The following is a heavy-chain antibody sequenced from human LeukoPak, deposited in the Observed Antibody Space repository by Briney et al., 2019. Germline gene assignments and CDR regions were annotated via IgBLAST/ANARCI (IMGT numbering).Heavy chain of an antibody. CDR3: AKDLRYSSSSGFDY. CDR1: GFTFSSYG. J-gene: IGHJ4*02. V-gene: IGHV3-33*06. D-gene: IGHD6-6*01. CDR2: IWYDGSNK. Sequence: GGSLRLSCAASGFTFSSYGMHWVRQAPGKGLEWVAVIWYDGSNKHYADSVKGRFTISRDNSKNTLYLQMNSLRAEDTAVYYCAKDLRYSSSSGFDYWGQGTLVTVSS.